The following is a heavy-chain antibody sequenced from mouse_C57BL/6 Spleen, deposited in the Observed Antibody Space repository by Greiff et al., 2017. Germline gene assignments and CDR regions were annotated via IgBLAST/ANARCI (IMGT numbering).Heavy chain of an antibody. CDR1: GFTFSNYW. CDR3: TAYEAWFAY. CDR2: IRLKSDNYAT. D-gene: IGHD2-12*01. Sequence: EVKVEESGGGLVQPGGSMKLSCVASGFTFSNYWMNWVRQSPEKGLEWVAQIRLKSDNYATHYAESVKGRFTISRDDSKSSVYLQMNNLRAEDTGIYYCTAYEAWFAYWGQGTLVTVSA. J-gene: IGHJ3*01. V-gene: IGHV6-3*01.